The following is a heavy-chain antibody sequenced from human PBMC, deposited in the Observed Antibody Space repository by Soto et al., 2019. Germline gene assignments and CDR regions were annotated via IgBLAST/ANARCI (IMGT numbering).Heavy chain of an antibody. J-gene: IGHJ6*02. CDR1: GYTFTSYD. CDR2: MNPNSGNT. D-gene: IGHD3-10*02. V-gene: IGHV1-8*01. CDR3: AREALFRMDV. Sequence: QVQLVQSGAEVKKPGASVKVSCKASGYTFTSYDINWVRHATGQGLEWMGWMNPNSGNTAYAQKFQGRVTMTRNTSLITAYMELSSLRSEYTAVYYCAREALFRMDVWGRGTTVTVSS.